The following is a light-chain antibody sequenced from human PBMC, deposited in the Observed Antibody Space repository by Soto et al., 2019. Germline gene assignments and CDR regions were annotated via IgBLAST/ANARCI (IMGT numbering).Light chain of an antibody. V-gene: IGLV2-14*01. CDR2: DVS. J-gene: IGLJ1*01. CDR1: SSDVGGYND. CDR3: SSYTSSSCNYV. Sequence: QSALTQPASVSGSPGQSITISCTGTSSDVGGYNDVSWYQQHPGKAPKLMIYDVSNRPSGVSNRFSGSKSGTTASLTISGLQAEDEADYYCSSYTSSSCNYVFGTGTKLTVL.